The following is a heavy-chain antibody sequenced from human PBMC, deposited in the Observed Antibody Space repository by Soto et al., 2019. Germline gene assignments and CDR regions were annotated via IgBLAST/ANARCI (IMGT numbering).Heavy chain of an antibody. D-gene: IGHD4-17*01. CDR3: AHTVQPRIIDY. Sequence: QITLKESGPTLVKPTQTLTLTCTFSGFSLSTSGVGVGWIRQHPGKALEWLALIYWDDDKRYSPSLESRLTITKDTSKNQVVLTMTNMDPVDTATYYCAHTVQPRIIDYWGQGTLVTVSS. V-gene: IGHV2-5*02. CDR1: GFSLSTSGVG. J-gene: IGHJ4*02. CDR2: IYWDDDK.